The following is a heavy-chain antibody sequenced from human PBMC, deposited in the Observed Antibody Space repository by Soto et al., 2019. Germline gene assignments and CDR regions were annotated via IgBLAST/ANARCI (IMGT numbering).Heavy chain of an antibody. CDR1: GGSIISNYW. J-gene: IGHJ4*02. Sequence: PSETLSLTCAVSGGSIISNYWWTCVRQPPGQGLEWIGEIYRTGSTNYNPSLKSRVTISLDKSENQFSLKVTSLTAADTAVYYCASRDPGTSVDYWGQGTLVTVSS. V-gene: IGHV4-4*02. CDR2: IYRTGST. D-gene: IGHD1-7*01. CDR3: ASRDPGTSVDY.